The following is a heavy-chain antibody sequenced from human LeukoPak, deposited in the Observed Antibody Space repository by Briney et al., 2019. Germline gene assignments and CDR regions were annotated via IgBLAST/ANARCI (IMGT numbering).Heavy chain of an antibody. V-gene: IGHV3-74*01. CDR2: INSDGSDT. J-gene: IGHJ4*02. D-gene: IGHD6-13*01. CDR1: GFTFSSYW. CDR3: ATSSSWYPVSSDH. Sequence: QPGGSLRLSCAASGFTFSSYWMHWVRHAPGKGPVWVSRINSDGSDTSYADSVKGRFTVSRDNAKNTLYLQMDSLRPEDTALYYCATSSSWYPVSSDHWGQGTLVTVSS.